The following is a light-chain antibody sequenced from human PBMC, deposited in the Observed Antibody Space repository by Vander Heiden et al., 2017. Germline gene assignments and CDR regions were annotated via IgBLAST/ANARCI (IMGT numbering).Light chain of an antibody. CDR2: DAS. CDR1: QYSSSW. Sequence: MTQSPSFVSASVGDRVTISCRASQYSSSWLAWYQQKPGEAPKLLISDASRLQDEVPPRFSGSGSGTEFTLTISSLQPEDSASYYCQQTENFPVAFGQGTKVEVK. V-gene: IGKV1-12*01. CDR3: QQTENFPVA. J-gene: IGKJ1*01.